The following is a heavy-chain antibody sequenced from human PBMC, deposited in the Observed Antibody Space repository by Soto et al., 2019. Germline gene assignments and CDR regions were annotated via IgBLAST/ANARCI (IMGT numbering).Heavy chain of an antibody. Sequence: PGGSLRLSCAASGFTLSSSWMHWVRQAPGKGLVWVSRINSDGSSTTYADSVKGRFTISRDNAKNTLYLQMNSLRADDTAVYYCTRGGGPTVTPFGYWGHGTPVTVSS. CDR2: INSDGSST. CDR3: TRGGGPTVTPFGY. V-gene: IGHV3-74*01. CDR1: GFTLSSSW. D-gene: IGHD4-4*01. J-gene: IGHJ4*01.